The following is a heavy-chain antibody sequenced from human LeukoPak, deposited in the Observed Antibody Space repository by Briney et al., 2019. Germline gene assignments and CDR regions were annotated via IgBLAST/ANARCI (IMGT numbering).Heavy chain of an antibody. Sequence: PSQTLSLTCTVSGGSISSGNYYWSWIRQPAGKGLEWIGRIYTSGSTDYNPSLKSRVTMSVDTSKNQFSLKLSSVTAADTAVYYCARDPRGDYVRWYFDLWGRGTLVTVSS. D-gene: IGHD4-17*01. CDR3: ARDPRGDYVRWYFDL. CDR1: GGSISSGNYY. J-gene: IGHJ2*01. V-gene: IGHV4-61*02. CDR2: IYTSGST.